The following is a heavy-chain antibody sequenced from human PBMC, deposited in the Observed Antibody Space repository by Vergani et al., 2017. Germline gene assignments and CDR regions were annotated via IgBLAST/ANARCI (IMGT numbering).Heavy chain of an antibody. CDR3: ARDPPYDILTGYL. CDR2: ISSSSSYI. J-gene: IGHJ5*02. CDR1: GFTFSSYS. D-gene: IGHD3-9*01. V-gene: IGHV3-21*01. Sequence: EVQLVESGGGLVKPGGSQRLSCAASGFTFSSYSMNWVRQAPGKGLEWVSSISSSSSYIYYADSVKGRFTISRDNAKNSLYLQMNSLRAEDTAVYYCARDPPYDILTGYLWGQGTLVTVSS.